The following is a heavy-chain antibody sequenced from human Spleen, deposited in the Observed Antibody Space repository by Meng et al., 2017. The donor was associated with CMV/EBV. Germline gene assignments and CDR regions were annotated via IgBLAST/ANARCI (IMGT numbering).Heavy chain of an antibody. V-gene: IGHV4-39*01. Sequence: SETLSLTCTVSGGSISNSNYYWGWVRQPPGKGLEWIGSIYYTGSTYYSPSLKSRVTMSVDTSNNQFSLRLPSMTAADTGIYYCVSGGSLFDKVDSWGPGTLVTVSS. J-gene: IGHJ4*02. CDR2: IYYTGST. D-gene: IGHD1-26*01. CDR3: VSGGSLFDKVDS. CDR1: GGSISNSNYY.